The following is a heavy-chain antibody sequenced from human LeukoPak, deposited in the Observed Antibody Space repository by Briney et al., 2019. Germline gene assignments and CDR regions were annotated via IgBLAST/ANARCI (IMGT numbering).Heavy chain of an antibody. Sequence: GESLKISCKASGYTFTGYHMHWVRQAPGQGLEWMGRINPNSGDTNYAQKFQGRVTMTRDTSISTAYVELSRLRSDDTAVYYCARDYCSSTSCLFDYWGQGTLVTVSS. V-gene: IGHV1-2*06. CDR1: GYTFTGYH. CDR3: ARDYCSSTSCLFDY. J-gene: IGHJ4*02. CDR2: INPNSGDT. D-gene: IGHD2-2*01.